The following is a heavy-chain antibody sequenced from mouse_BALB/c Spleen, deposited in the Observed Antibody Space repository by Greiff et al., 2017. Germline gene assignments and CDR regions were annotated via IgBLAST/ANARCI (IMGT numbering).Heavy chain of an antibody. J-gene: IGHJ4*01. CDR1: GFTFSSYG. Sequence: DVMLVESGGDLVKPGGSLKLSCAASGFTFSSYGMSWVRQTPDKRLEWVATISSGGSYTYYPDSVKGRFTISRDNAKNTLYLQMSSLKSEDTAMYYCARQFSTMSTTKDGYAMDYWGQGTSVTVSA. V-gene: IGHV5-6*02. D-gene: IGHD2-4*01. CDR2: ISSGGSYT. CDR3: ARQFSTMSTTKDGYAMDY.